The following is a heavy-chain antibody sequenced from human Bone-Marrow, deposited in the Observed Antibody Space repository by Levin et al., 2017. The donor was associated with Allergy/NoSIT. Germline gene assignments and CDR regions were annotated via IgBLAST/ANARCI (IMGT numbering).Heavy chain of an antibody. CDR1: GGSITSSIYY. D-gene: IGHD1-14*01. CDR3: ARRASGKNWFDP. Sequence: SETLSLTCTVSGGSITSSIYYWGWVRQPPGTGLEWIASIFYSGKTYYNLSLESRVTISIDTSKNQFFLNLSSVTAADTAVYYCARRASGKNWFDPWGQGTLVTVSS. V-gene: IGHV4-39*01. J-gene: IGHJ5*02. CDR2: IFYSGKT.